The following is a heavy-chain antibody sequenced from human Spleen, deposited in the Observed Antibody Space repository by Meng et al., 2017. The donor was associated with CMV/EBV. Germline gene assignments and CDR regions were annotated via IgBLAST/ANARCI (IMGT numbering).Heavy chain of an antibody. CDR3: AHHDYDDYRYDY. J-gene: IGHJ4*02. V-gene: IGHV2-5*02. D-gene: IGHD4-17*01. CDR2: IYWDDDQ. Sequence: CTFSGFSLSTYGVGVGWIRQPPGQALQWLALIYWDDDQRYSPSLKSRLTITKDTSKNQVVLTMTNMDPVDTATYYCAHHDYDDYRYDYWGQGTLVTVSS. CDR1: GFSLSTYGVG.